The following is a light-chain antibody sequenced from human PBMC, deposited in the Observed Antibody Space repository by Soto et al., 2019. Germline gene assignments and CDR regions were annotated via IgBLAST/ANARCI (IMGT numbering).Light chain of an antibody. CDR2: GAS. Sequence: EIVLTQSPGTLSLSPGERATLSCRASQSVSSTYLAWYQQKPGQAPRLLIYGASSRATGIPDRFSGSVYGTDFTLTLSRLEPEDFAVYYCQQYHSSPLVTFGQGTRLEIK. CDR1: QSVSSTY. V-gene: IGKV3-20*01. J-gene: IGKJ5*01. CDR3: QQYHSSPLVT.